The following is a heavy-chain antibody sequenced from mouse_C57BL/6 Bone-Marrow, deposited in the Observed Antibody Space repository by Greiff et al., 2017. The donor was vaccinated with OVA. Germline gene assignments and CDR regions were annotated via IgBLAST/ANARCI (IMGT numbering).Heavy chain of an antibody. J-gene: IGHJ4*01. CDR2: LNPNYGTT. CDR3: SRPSVDMDY. V-gene: IGHV1-39*01. CDR1: GYSFTDYN. Sequence: VQLQRSGPELVKPGASVKISCKASGYSFTDYNMNWVKQSNGKSLEWIGVLNPNYGTTSYNQKFKGKATLTVDQSSSTAFMHLNSLSSEDSAVYYCSRPSVDMDYWGQGTSVTVSS.